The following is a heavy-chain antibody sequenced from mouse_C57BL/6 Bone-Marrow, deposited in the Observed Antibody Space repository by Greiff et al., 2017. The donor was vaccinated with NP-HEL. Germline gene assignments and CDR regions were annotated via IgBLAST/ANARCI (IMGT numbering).Heavy chain of an antibody. D-gene: IGHD1-1*01. J-gene: IGHJ2*01. CDR1: GFTFSSYG. Sequence: EVKLMESGGDLVKPGGSLKLSCAASGFTFSSYGMSWVRQTPDKRLEWVATISSGGSYTYYPDSVKGRFTISRGNAKNTLYLQMSSLKSEDTAMYYCARRGTTVVALYYGYPYYFDYWGQGTTLTVSS. CDR3: ARRGTTVVALYYGYPYYFDY. CDR2: ISSGGSYT. V-gene: IGHV5-6*02.